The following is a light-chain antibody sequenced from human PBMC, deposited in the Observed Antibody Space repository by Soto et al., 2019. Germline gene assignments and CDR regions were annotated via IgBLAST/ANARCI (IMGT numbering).Light chain of an antibody. CDR2: GNS. CDR3: QSYDTSLSVA. Sequence: QSALTQPPSVSGAPGQRVTISCTGSSSNIGAGYDVHWYQQLPGTAPKLLIFGNSNRPSGVPDRFSGSKSGTSASLAITGLQAEDEADYYCQSYDTSLSVALGGGTKVTVL. V-gene: IGLV1-40*01. J-gene: IGLJ2*01. CDR1: SSNIGAGYD.